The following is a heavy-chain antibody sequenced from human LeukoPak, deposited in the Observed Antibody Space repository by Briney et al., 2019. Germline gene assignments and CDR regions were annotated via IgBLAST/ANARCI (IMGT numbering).Heavy chain of an antibody. CDR3: ARGLVTGDGSDY. CDR2: INPNSGGT. V-gene: IGHV1-2*06. CDR1: GYTFTVYY. Sequence: ASVKVSCKASGYTFTVYYMHWVRQAPGQGLEWMGRINPNSGGTNYAQKFQGRVTMTRDTSISTAYMELSRLRSDDTAVYYCARGLVTGDGSDYWGQGTLVTVSS. D-gene: IGHD7-27*01. J-gene: IGHJ4*02.